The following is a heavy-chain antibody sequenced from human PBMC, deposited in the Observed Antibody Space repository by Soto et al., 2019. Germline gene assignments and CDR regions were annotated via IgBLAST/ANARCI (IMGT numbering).Heavy chain of an antibody. CDR2: ISYAGSDT. Sequence: QVQLVESGGGAVQPGRSLRLSCAASGFTFSNYAMHWVRQAPGKGLEWVAVISYAGSDTYYGDSVKGRFTISRDNSKNTLYLQMNSLRVEDTAVYYCARDSVRYGVVTATDSWGQGTLVTVSS. J-gene: IGHJ5*01. V-gene: IGHV3-30-3*01. D-gene: IGHD2-21*02. CDR3: ARDSVRYGVVTATDS. CDR1: GFTFSNYA.